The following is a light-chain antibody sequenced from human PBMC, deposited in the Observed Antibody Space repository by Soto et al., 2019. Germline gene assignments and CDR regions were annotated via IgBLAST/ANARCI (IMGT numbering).Light chain of an antibody. CDR3: ETWDSDTRV. CDR1: SGHSTYI. J-gene: IGLJ1*01. Sequence: QPVVTQSSSASASLGSSVKLTCTLSSGHSTYIITWHQQQPGKAPRYLMKLEGSGSYNKGSGVPDRFSGSTSGADRYLTISSLQFEDEADYYCETWDSDTRVFGTGTKVTVL. V-gene: IGLV4-60*02. CDR2: LEGSGSY.